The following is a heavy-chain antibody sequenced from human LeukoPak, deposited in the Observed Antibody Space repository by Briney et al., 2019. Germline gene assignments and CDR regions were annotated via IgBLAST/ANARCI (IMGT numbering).Heavy chain of an antibody. J-gene: IGHJ4*02. D-gene: IGHD2-2*01. Sequence: PSETLSLTCTASGGSISSGGYYWSWIRQHPGKGLEWIGYIYYSGSTYYNPSLKSRVTISVDTSKNQFSLKLSSVTAADTAVYYCARYCSSTSCHPDYWGQGTLVTVSS. V-gene: IGHV4-31*03. CDR1: GGSISSGGYY. CDR2: IYYSGST. CDR3: ARYCSSTSCHPDY.